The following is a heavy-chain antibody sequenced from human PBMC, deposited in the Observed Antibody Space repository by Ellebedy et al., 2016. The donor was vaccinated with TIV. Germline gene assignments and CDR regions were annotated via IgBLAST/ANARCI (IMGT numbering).Heavy chain of an antibody. V-gene: IGHV1-58*02. CDR2: IVVGSGNT. CDR1: GFTFTSSA. Sequence: ASVKVSCKASGFTFTSSAMQWVRQARGQRLEWIGWIVVGSGNTNYAQKFQERVTITRDMSTSTAYMELSNLRSEDTAVYYCAAGPIAVAGRIFDYWGQGTLVTVSS. D-gene: IGHD6-19*01. J-gene: IGHJ4*02. CDR3: AAGPIAVAGRIFDY.